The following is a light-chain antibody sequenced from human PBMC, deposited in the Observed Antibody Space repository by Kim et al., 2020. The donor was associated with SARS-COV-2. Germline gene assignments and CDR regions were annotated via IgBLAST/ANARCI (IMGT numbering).Light chain of an antibody. CDR3: QKYDSAPWT. CDR1: QDIGNY. Sequence: ASLGNGVHNTCRATQDIGNYLAWYQQKPGEPPKLLIYSATTLQSGVPSRFGGRGSGTDFTLTISSLQPEEVATYYCQKYDSAPWTFGQGTKVDIK. J-gene: IGKJ1*01. CDR2: SAT. V-gene: IGKV1-27*01.